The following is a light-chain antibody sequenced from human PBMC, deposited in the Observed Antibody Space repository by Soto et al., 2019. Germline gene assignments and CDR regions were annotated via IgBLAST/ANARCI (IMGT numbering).Light chain of an antibody. J-gene: IGLJ1*01. CDR1: SSDVGAYNY. Sequence: QSALTQPPSASGSPGQSVTISCTGTSSDVGAYNYVSWYQHHPGKAPKLQVYEVNKRPSGVPDRFSGSKSGNTASLTVSGLQAEDEADYYCTSHAGTINFPYIFGTGTKLTVL. CDR3: TSHAGTINFPYI. V-gene: IGLV2-8*01. CDR2: EVN.